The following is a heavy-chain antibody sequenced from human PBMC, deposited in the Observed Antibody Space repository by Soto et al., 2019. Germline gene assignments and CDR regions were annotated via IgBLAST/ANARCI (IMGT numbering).Heavy chain of an antibody. D-gene: IGHD4-17*01. J-gene: IGHJ3*02. CDR1: GGSISSGGYS. Sequence: PSETLSLTCAVSGGSISSGGYSWSWIRQPPGKGLEWIGYIYHSGSTYYNPSLKSRVTISVDRSKNQFPLKLSSVTAADTAVYYCAREALDYGDFDAFDIWGQGTMVTVSS. V-gene: IGHV4-30-2*01. CDR3: AREALDYGDFDAFDI. CDR2: IYHSGST.